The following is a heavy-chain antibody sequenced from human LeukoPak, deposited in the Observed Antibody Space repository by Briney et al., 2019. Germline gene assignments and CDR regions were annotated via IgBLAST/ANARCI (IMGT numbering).Heavy chain of an antibody. CDR2: ISSSSSYI. D-gene: IGHD3-22*01. CDR3: ARATPDSSGYTFYFDY. CDR1: GFTFSDYY. J-gene: IGHJ4*02. V-gene: IGHV3-11*06. Sequence: GGSLRLSCAASGFTFSDYYMSWIRQAPGKGLEWISCISSSSSYIYYADSVKGRFTISRDNAKNSLYLQMNSLRAEDTAVYYCARATPDSSGYTFYFDYWGQGTLVTVSS.